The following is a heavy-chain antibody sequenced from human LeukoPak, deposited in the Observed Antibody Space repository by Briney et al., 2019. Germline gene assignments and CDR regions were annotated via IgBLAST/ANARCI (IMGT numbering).Heavy chain of an antibody. D-gene: IGHD1-26*01. CDR1: GYTFTNSG. Sequence: ASVKVSCKASGYTFTNSGIVWVRQAPGHGLEWLAWISPYNGNTNYEQKLQGRVTVTTDTSTTTAYMELRSLTSDDTAVYYCARDGRFPPEPLPRYFDYWGQGTLVTVSS. V-gene: IGHV1-18*01. CDR3: ARDGRFPPEPLPRYFDY. J-gene: IGHJ4*02. CDR2: ISPYNGNT.